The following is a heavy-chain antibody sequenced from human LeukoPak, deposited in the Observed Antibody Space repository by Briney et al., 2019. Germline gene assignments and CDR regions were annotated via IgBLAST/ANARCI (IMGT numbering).Heavy chain of an antibody. J-gene: IGHJ5*02. CDR3: ARWAYYDYVWGSYRHIWFDP. Sequence: GESLKISCKGSGYSFTSYWIGWVRQMPGKGLEWMGIIYPGDSDTRYSPSFQGQVTISADKSISTAYLQWSSLKASDTAMYYCARWAYYDYVWGSYRHIWFDPWGQGTLVTVSS. CDR1: GYSFTSYW. V-gene: IGHV5-51*01. D-gene: IGHD3-16*02. CDR2: IYPGDSDT.